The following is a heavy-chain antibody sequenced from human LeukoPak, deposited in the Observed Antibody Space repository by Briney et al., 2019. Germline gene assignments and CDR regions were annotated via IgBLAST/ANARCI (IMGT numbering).Heavy chain of an antibody. D-gene: IGHD5-24*01. CDR1: GFTVSNNY. CDR2: IKQDGSKK. V-gene: IGHV3-7*04. Sequence: PGGSLRLSCVVSGFTVSNNYMTWVRQAPGKGLEWVANIKQDGSKKSYVDSVKGRFTISRDNAKNSLYLQMNSLRAEDTAIYYCTRVGYIDEGIDYWGQGTLVTVSS. J-gene: IGHJ4*02. CDR3: TRVGYIDEGIDY.